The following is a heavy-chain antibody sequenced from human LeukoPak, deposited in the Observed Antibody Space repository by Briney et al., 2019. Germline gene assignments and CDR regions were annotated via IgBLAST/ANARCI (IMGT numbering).Heavy chain of an antibody. Sequence: GGSLRLSCAASGFTFSSFGMSWVRQAPGKGLEWVSAISSTGGTAYYADSVKGRFTISRDNSKNTLYLQMNSLRAEDTAIYYCAKNGDRGAYCSGGSCYPYYYYNMDVWGKGTAVTISS. V-gene: IGHV3-23*01. D-gene: IGHD2-15*01. CDR1: GFTFSSFG. CDR3: AKNGDRGAYCSGGSCYPYYYYNMDV. CDR2: ISSTGGTA. J-gene: IGHJ6*03.